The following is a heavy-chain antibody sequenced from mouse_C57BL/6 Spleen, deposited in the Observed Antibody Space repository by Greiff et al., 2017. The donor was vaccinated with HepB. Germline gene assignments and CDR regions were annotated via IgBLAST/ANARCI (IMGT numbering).Heavy chain of an antibody. CDR1: GYSFTGYF. V-gene: IGHV1-20*01. CDR2: INPYNGDT. J-gene: IGHJ3*01. CDR3: ASYGSSPFFAY. Sequence: EVQLQESGPELVKPGDSVKISCKASGYSFTGYFMNWVMQSHGKSLEWIGRINPYNGDTFYNQKFKGKATLTVDKSSSTAHMELRSLTSEDSAVYYCASYGSSPFFAYWGQGTLVTVSA. D-gene: IGHD1-1*01.